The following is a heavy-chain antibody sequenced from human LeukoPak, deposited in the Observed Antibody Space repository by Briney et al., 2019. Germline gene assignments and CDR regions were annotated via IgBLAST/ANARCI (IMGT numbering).Heavy chain of an antibody. CDR2: ISSSSSYI. V-gene: IGHV3-21*01. CDR1: GFTFSSYS. CDR3: ARDAAAAGIGGAFDI. Sequence: GGSLRLSCAASGFTFSSYSMNWVRQAPGKGLEWVSSISSSSSYIYYADSVKGRFTISRDNAKNSLYLQMNSLRAEDTAVYYCARDAAAAGIGGAFDIWGQGTMVTVSS. D-gene: IGHD6-13*01. J-gene: IGHJ3*02.